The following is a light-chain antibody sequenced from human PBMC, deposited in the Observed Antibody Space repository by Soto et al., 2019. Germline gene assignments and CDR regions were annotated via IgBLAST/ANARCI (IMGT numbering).Light chain of an antibody. J-gene: IGLJ1*01. V-gene: IGLV1-44*01. Sequence: QSVLTQPPSASGTPGQRVTISCSGSSSNIGSNTVNWYQQLPGTAPKLLIYSNNQRPSGVPDRFSGSKSGTSASLAISGLQSEDEANYYCAAWDDSLTVFGTGTKVTVL. CDR3: AAWDDSLTV. CDR1: SSNIGSNT. CDR2: SNN.